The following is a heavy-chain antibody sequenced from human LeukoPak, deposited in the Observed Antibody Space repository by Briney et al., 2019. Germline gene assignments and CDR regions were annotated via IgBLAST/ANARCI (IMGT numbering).Heavy chain of an antibody. D-gene: IGHD6-25*01. CDR2: ISSNGGST. CDR1: GFTFSSYA. CDR3: VKGAAPDAFDI. Sequence: PGGSLRLSCSASGFTFSSYAMHWVRQAPGKGLEYVSAISSNGGSTYYADSVKGRFTISRDNSKNTPYLQMSSLRAEDTAVYYCVKGAAPDAFDIWGQGTMVTVSS. J-gene: IGHJ3*02. V-gene: IGHV3-64D*06.